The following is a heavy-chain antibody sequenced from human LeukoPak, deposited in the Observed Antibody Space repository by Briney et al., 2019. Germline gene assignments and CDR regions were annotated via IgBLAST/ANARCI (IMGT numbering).Heavy chain of an antibody. D-gene: IGHD3-9*01. Sequence: PGESLKTSCKGSGYSFTSYWIGWVRQMPGKGLEWMGIIYPGDSDTRYSPSFQGQVTISADKSISTAYLQWSSLKASDTAMYYCARGGYYDILTGHDAFDIWGQGTMVTVSS. CDR3: ARGGYYDILTGHDAFDI. CDR1: GYSFTSYW. V-gene: IGHV5-51*01. CDR2: IYPGDSDT. J-gene: IGHJ3*02.